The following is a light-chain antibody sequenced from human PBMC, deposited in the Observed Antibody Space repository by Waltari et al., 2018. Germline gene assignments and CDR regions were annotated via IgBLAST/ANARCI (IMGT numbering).Light chain of an antibody. J-gene: IGKJ2*03. V-gene: IGKV3-11*01. Sequence: LVLTQSLAPLSISPGQSHTLPCRASQSVGRFLPWYQQKPGQAASLLIYDASNRAAGIPARFSASGSGTDFTLTLSSLEPEDFAVYYCQQRSSWPYSFGQGTKLEIK. CDR2: DAS. CDR3: QQRSSWPYS. CDR1: QSVGRF.